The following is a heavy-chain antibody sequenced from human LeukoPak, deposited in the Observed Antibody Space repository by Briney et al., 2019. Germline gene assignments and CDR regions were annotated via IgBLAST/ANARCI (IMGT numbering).Heavy chain of an antibody. CDR1: GGTFSSYA. D-gene: IGHD3-3*01. CDR3: ARDSRFLEWSPKSYYYMDV. Sequence: SVKVSCKASGGTFSSYAISWVRQAPGQGLEWMGGIIPIFGTANYAQKFQGRVTITTDESTSTAYMELSSLRSEDTAVYYCARDSRFLEWSPKSYYYMDVWGKGTTVTVSS. CDR2: IIPIFGTA. V-gene: IGHV1-69*05. J-gene: IGHJ6*03.